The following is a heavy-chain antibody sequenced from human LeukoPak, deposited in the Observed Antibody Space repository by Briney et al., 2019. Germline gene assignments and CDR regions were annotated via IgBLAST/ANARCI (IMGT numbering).Heavy chain of an antibody. CDR2: INPNSGGT. Sequence: GASVKVSCKASGYTFSGYHMHWVRQAPGQGLEWMGWINPNSGGTNYAQKFQGRVTMTRDTSISTAYMVLSRLRSDDTAVYYCARRPLAHGGYYYGMDVWGQGTTVTVSS. J-gene: IGHJ6*02. CDR1: GYTFSGYH. V-gene: IGHV1-2*02. D-gene: IGHD3-16*01. CDR3: ARRPLAHGGYYYGMDV.